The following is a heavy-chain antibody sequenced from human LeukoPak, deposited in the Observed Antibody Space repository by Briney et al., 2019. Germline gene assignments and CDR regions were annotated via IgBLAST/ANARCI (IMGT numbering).Heavy chain of an antibody. V-gene: IGHV3-30*18. Sequence: GGSLRLSCAASGFTFSSYGMHWVRQAPCKGLKWVAVTSYDGSNKYYADSVEGRFTISRGNSKSTLYLQMNSLRAEDTAVYYCAKGPGLYYYDSIGYYPFDYWGQGTLVTVSS. D-gene: IGHD3-22*01. CDR3: AKGPGLYYYDSIGYYPFDY. J-gene: IGHJ4*02. CDR1: GFTFSSYG. CDR2: TSYDGSNK.